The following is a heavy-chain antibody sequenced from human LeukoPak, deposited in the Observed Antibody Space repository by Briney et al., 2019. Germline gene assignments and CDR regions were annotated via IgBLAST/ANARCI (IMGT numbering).Heavy chain of an antibody. CDR1: DDSITIYY. Sequence: SETLSLTCTVSDDSITIYYWTWIRQPPGKGLEWIGYIDHTGSTNYNPSLNSRVTISRDTSKNHFSLQLSSVTAADTAVYFCARGRVSSSTWHSTYYYYFYMDVWGKGTTVTVSS. CDR3: ARGRVSSSTWHSTYYYYFYMDV. J-gene: IGHJ6*03. CDR2: IDHTGST. V-gene: IGHV4-59*01. D-gene: IGHD4-11*01.